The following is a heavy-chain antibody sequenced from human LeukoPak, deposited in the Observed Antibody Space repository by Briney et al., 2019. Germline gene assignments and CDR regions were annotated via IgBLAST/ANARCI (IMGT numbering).Heavy chain of an antibody. CDR3: AKDSPCTSCPTLGYYGMDV. CDR2: IRGSGDNT. J-gene: IGHJ6*02. V-gene: IGHV3-23*01. CDR1: GFTLSTYA. D-gene: IGHD2-2*01. Sequence: GGSLRLSCASSGFTLSTYAMSWVRQARGKGLEWVSAIRGSGDNTYYADSVKGRFTISRDNSKNTVFLQMNSLRAEDAAVYYCAKDSPCTSCPTLGYYGMDVWGQGTTVTVSS.